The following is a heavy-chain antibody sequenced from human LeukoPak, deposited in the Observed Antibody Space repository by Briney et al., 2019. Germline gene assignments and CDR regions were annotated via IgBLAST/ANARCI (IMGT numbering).Heavy chain of an antibody. V-gene: IGHV4-61*08. CDR3: ARDLYDAFDI. CDR1: GGSISSGDYY. CDR2: IYYSGST. Sequence: SETLSLTCTVSGGSISSGDYYWSWIRQPPGKGLEWIGYIYYSGSTNYNPSLKGRVTISVDTSKNQFSLKLSSVTAADTAVYYCARDLYDAFDIWGQGTMVTVSS. J-gene: IGHJ3*02.